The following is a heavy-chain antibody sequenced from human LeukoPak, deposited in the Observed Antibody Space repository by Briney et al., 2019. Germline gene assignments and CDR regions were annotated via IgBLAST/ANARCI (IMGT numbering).Heavy chain of an antibody. Sequence: PGGSLRLSCAASGFTFSSYAMHWVRQAPGKGLEWVAVISYDGSNKYYADSVKGRFTISRDNSKNALYLQMNSLRAEDTAVYYCARGGDIVVVTAIGPRFPHDDLDIWGQGTMVTVSS. V-gene: IGHV3-30-3*01. CDR2: ISYDGSNK. J-gene: IGHJ3*02. CDR3: ARGGDIVVVTAIGPRFPHDDLDI. D-gene: IGHD2-21*02. CDR1: GFTFSSYA.